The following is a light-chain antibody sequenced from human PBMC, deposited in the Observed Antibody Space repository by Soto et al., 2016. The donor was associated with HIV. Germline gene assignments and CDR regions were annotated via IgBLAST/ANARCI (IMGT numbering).Light chain of an antibody. J-gene: IGLJ2*01. CDR1: NIGSKT. V-gene: IGLV3-21*03. CDR2: DDG. Sequence: FVLTQPPSVSVAPGKTARFTCGGDNIGSKTVHWYQQKPGQAPVLVVHDDGDRPSGIPERFSGSNSGNTATLTISRVEAGDEADYYCQVWDGGSDVVFGGGTKLTVL. CDR3: QVWDGGSDVV.